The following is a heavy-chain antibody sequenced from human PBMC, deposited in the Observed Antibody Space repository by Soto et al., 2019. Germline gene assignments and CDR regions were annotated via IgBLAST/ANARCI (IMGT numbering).Heavy chain of an antibody. D-gene: IGHD6-19*01. Sequence: TLSHTCTVSGGSSISGGYYWNWIRKHPGKGLEWIGYIYYSGSTYYNPSLKSRVTISVDTSKNQFSLKLSSVTAADTAVYYCARVTSVFDSSFHFGPWGQGTLVTVSS. CDR1: GGSSISGGYY. CDR2: IYYSGST. J-gene: IGHJ5*02. V-gene: IGHV4-31*03. CDR3: ARVTSVFDSSFHFGP.